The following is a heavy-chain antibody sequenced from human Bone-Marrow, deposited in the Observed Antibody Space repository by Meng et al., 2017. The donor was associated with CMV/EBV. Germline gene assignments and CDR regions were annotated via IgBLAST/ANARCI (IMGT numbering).Heavy chain of an antibody. CDR1: GHTFSDYY. CDR2: VNPNSGGT. D-gene: IGHD3-22*01. CDR3: ATCTESYYDSRGSFWNF. V-gene: IGHV1-2*02. J-gene: IGHJ4*02. Sequence: ASVKVSCKPSGHTFSDYYLHWVRQAPGQGLEWMGWVNPNSGGTIYAQKSQGRVTMTRDTSISTAYMELSGLRSDDTAVYYCATCTESYYDSRGSFWNFWGQGTLVTVSS.